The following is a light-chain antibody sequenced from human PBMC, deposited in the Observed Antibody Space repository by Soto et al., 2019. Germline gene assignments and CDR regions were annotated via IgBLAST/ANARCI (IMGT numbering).Light chain of an antibody. CDR2: DVS. Sequence: QSALTQPASVSGSPGQSITISYTGTSSDVGGYNYVSWYQQHPGKAPKLMIYDVSNRPSGVSNRFSGSKSGNTASLTISGLQAEDEADYYCSSYTSSSTPEVVFGGGTKLTVL. J-gene: IGLJ2*01. CDR1: SSDVGGYNY. CDR3: SSYTSSSTPEVV. V-gene: IGLV2-14*01.